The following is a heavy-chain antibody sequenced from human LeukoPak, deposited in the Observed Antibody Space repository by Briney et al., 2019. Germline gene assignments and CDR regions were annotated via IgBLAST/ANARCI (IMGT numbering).Heavy chain of an antibody. CDR3: ATGDRLPGDY. CDR1: GFTVSSNY. V-gene: IGHV3-21*01. Sequence: GGSLRLSCAASGFTVSSNYMSWVRQAPGKGLEWVSSISGSTSFIYYADSVKGRFTISRDNAKNSLYLQMNSLRAEDTAVYYCATGDRLPGDYWGQGTLVTVSS. J-gene: IGHJ4*02. D-gene: IGHD3-16*01. CDR2: ISGSTSFI.